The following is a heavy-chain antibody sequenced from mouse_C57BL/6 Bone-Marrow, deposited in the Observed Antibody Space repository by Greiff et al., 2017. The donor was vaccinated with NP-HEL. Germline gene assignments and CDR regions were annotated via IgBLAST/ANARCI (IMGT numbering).Heavy chain of an antibody. D-gene: IGHD1-1*01. J-gene: IGHJ4*01. CDR1: GFNIKDDY. V-gene: IGHV14-4*01. Sequence: EVKLMESGAELVRPGASVKLSCTASGFNIKDDYMHWVKQRPEQGLEWIGWIDPENGDTEYASKFQGKATITADTSSNTAYLQLSSLTSEDTAVYYCTTGYYGSQAMDYWGQGTSVTVSS. CDR2: IDPENGDT. CDR3: TTGYYGSQAMDY.